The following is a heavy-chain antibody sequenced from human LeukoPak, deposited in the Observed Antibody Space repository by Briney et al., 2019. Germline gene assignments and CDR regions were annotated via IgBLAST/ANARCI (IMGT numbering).Heavy chain of an antibody. D-gene: IGHD5-12*01. CDR1: GYTFTGYY. Sequence: GASVKVSCKASGYTFTGYYMHWVRQAPGQGLEWMGRIIPILGIANYAQKFQGRVTITADKSTSTAYMELSSLRSEDTAVYYCAREGVGDGYNYYFDYWGQGTLVTVSS. J-gene: IGHJ4*02. V-gene: IGHV1-69*04. CDR3: AREGVGDGYNYYFDY. CDR2: IIPILGIA.